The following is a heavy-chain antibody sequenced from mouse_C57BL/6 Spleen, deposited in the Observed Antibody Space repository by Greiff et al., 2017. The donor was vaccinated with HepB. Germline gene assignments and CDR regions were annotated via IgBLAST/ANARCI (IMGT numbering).Heavy chain of an antibody. CDR1: GYSFTSYY. V-gene: IGHV1-66*01. Sequence: VKLVESGPELVKPGASVKISCKASGYSFTSYYIHWVKQRPGQGLEWIGWIYPGSGNTKYNEKFKGKATLTADTSSSTAYMQLSSLTSEDSAVYYCARTYYDYDGGAWFAYWGQGTLVTVSA. D-gene: IGHD2-4*01. J-gene: IGHJ3*01. CDR3: ARTYYDYDGGAWFAY. CDR2: IYPGSGNT.